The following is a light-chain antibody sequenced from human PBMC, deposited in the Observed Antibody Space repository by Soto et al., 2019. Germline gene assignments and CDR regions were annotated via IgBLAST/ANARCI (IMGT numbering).Light chain of an antibody. J-gene: IGKJ4*02. CDR1: QSISSW. CDR3: QQYNSYSPLT. CDR2: DAS. Sequence: DIPMTQSHSTLSASVGDRVTITCRASQSISSWLAWYQQKPGKAPKLLIYDASSLESGVPSRFSGSGSGTEFTLTISSLQPDDFATYYCQQYNSYSPLTFVGGTKVEIK. V-gene: IGKV1-5*01.